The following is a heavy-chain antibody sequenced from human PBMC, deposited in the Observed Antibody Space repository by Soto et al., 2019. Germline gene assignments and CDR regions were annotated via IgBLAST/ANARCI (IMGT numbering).Heavy chain of an antibody. J-gene: IGHJ4*02. CDR2: INHRGST. CDR1: GGSFSGYY. V-gene: IGHV4-34*01. D-gene: IGHD2-15*01. Sequence: SETLSLTCAVYGGSFSGYYWSWIRQPPGKGLEWIGEINHRGSTNYNPSLKSRVTISVDTSKNQFSLKLSSVTAADTAVYYCARAGVYCSGGSCYDYWGQGTLVTVSS. CDR3: ARAGVYCSGGSCYDY.